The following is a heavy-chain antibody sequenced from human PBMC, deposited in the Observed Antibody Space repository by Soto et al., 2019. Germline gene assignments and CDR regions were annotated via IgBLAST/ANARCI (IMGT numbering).Heavy chain of an antibody. D-gene: IGHD2-15*01. CDR3: ARDEAGVDKYYYYYMDV. J-gene: IGHJ6*03. V-gene: IGHV3-7*01. CDR1: GFTFSSYW. CDR2: IKQDGSEK. Sequence: GESLKISCAASGFTFSSYWMSWVRQAPGKGLEWVANIKQDGSEKYYVDSVKGRFTISRDNAKNSLYLQMNSLRAEDTAVYYCARDEAGVDKYYYYYMDVWGKGTTVTVSS.